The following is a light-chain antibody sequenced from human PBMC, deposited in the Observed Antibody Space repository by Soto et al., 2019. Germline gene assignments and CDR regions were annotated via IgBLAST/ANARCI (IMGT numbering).Light chain of an antibody. Sequence: DIQMTQSPSSVSASVGDRVTITCWASQGIISWLAWYQQKPGRAPKLLIYAASTLQSGVPSRFSGSGSGTDFTLTINSLQPEDFATYYCQQAYTYPVTFGQGTRLEIK. CDR1: QGIISW. CDR3: QQAYTYPVT. CDR2: AAS. J-gene: IGKJ5*01. V-gene: IGKV1-12*01.